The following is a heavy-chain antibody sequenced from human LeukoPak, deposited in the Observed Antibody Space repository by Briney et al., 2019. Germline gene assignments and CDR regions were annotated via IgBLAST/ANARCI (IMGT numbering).Heavy chain of an antibody. CDR1: GGSISSSNW. Sequence: SETLSLTCAVSGGSISSSNWWSWVRQPPGKGLEWIGEIYHSGSTNYNPSLKSRVTISIDKSKNQFSLKVNSVTAADTAVYYCARGGYSSGWPTYFDYWGLGTLVTVPS. J-gene: IGHJ4*02. CDR2: IYHSGST. D-gene: IGHD6-19*01. V-gene: IGHV4-4*02. CDR3: ARGGYSSGWPTYFDY.